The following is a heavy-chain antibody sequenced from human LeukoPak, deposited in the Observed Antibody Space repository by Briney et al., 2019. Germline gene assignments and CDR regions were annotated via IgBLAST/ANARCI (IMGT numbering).Heavy chain of an antibody. Sequence: GGSLRLSCAASGFTLSSYSMNWVRQAPGKGLEWVSSISSSSSYIYYADSVKGRFTISRDNAKNSLYLQMNRLRAEDTAVYYCARGLKGYCSSTSCYAWWFDPWGQGTLVTVSS. CDR3: ARGLKGYCSSTSCYAWWFDP. J-gene: IGHJ5*02. V-gene: IGHV3-21*01. CDR1: GFTLSSYS. CDR2: ISSSSSYI. D-gene: IGHD2-2*01.